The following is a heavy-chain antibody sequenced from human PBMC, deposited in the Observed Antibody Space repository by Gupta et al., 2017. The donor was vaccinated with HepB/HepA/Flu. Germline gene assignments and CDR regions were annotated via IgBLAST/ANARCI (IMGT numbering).Heavy chain of an antibody. D-gene: IGHD6-19*01. CDR3: VRDPSGRGMDV. CDR2: IGVRGDT. Sequence: EAQLVESGGGLVQPGGSLRLSCAASGFTFSTYDIQWVRQIPGKGLEWVSGIGVRGDTHYADSVKGRFTVSRENAKSSSYLQMNNLRPGDTAIYYCVRDPSGRGMDVWGQGTTVTVSS. J-gene: IGHJ6*02. CDR1: GFTFSTYD. V-gene: IGHV3-13*01.